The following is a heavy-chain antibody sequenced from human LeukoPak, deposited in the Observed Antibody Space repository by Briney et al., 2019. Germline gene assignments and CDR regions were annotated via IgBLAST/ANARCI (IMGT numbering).Heavy chain of an antibody. CDR2: INTNTGNP. D-gene: IGHD1-26*01. CDR1: GYTFSNYA. J-gene: IGHJ4*02. CDR3: ARASKRELQENDY. V-gene: IGHV7-4-1*02. Sequence: GASVKVSCKASGYTFSNYAMNWVRQAPGQGLEWMGWINTNTGNPTYAQGFTGRFVFSLDTSVSTAYLQISSLKAEDTALYYCARASKRELQENDYWGQGTLVTVSS.